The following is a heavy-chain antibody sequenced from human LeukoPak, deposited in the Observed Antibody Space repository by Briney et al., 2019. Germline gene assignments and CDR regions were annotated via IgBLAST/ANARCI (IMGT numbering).Heavy chain of an antibody. CDR1: GDIVSSNSAT. CDR2: TYYRSKWSN. CDR3: TREAVAGFNY. D-gene: IGHD6-19*01. J-gene: IGHJ4*02. V-gene: IGHV6-1*01. Sequence: SQTLSLTCALSGDIVSSNSATWNWIRQSPSRGLEWLGRTYYRSKWSNDYAVSVKSRITINPDTSKNQFSLQLNSVTPEDTAVYFCTREAVAGFNYWGQGTLVTVSS.